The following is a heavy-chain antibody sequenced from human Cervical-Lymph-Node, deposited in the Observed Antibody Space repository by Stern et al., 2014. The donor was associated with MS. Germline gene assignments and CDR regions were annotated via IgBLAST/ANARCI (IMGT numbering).Heavy chain of an antibody. J-gene: IGHJ3*01. V-gene: IGHV3-7*01. Sequence: EVQLVESEGGLVQPGGSLRLSCAASGFTFSGYWMTWVRQAPGKGLERVANTIEDVSAKYYLDSVSGRFTISRDNAKNSLYLQMNSLRAEDTAVYYCVRDLGGGSYSLWGQGTMVTVSS. D-gene: IGHD1-26*01. CDR2: TIEDVSAK. CDR3: VRDLGGGSYSL. CDR1: GFTFSGYW.